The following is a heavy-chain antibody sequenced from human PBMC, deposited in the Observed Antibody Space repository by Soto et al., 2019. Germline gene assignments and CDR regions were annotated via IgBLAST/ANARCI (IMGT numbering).Heavy chain of an antibody. J-gene: IGHJ4*02. CDR3: GLYDALFFDF. V-gene: IGHV3-21*01. Sequence: SVGSLRLSCAASGFTFSTFNMNWVRQAPGKGLEWVSSITNSAYTSYADSVKGRFTISRDNAKNSLYLQMNSLRAEDTAVYYCGLYDALFFDFWGQGALVTVS. CDR1: GFTFSTFN. CDR2: ITNSAYT. D-gene: IGHD2-8*01.